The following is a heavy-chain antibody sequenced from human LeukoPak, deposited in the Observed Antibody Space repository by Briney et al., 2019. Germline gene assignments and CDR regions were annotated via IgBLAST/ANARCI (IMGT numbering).Heavy chain of an antibody. D-gene: IGHD1-1*01. CDR2: ISNTGDFI. J-gene: IGHJ4*02. CDR3: AKSRSGSANWALQIFDN. Sequence: PGGSLRLSCAVSGLIFSDEYMSWIRQPPGKGLEWISYISNTGDFIAYADSVKGRFTISRDNSNNTLFVQMNSLRAEDTAVYYCAKSRSGSANWALQIFDNWGQGALVTVSS. CDR1: GLIFSDEY. V-gene: IGHV3-11*01.